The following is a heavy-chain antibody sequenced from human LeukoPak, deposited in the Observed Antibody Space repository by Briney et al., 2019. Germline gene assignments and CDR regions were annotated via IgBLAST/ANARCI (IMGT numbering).Heavy chain of an antibody. J-gene: IGHJ4*02. V-gene: IGHV3-48*01. CDR3: AGGATIPY. D-gene: IGHD5-12*01. Sequence: GGSLRLSSAAPGFTFSSYSMNWVRQAPGKGLEWVSYISSSSSTIYCADSVKGRFTISRDNAKNSLYLQMNSLRAEDTAVYYCAGGATIPYWGQGTLVTVSS. CDR2: ISSSSSTI. CDR1: GFTFSSYS.